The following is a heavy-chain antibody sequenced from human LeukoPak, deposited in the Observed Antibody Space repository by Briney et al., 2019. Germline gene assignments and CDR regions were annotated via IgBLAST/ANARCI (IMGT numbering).Heavy chain of an antibody. CDR1: GYTFTGDN. CDR3: ARLREYSGSEPGDY. V-gene: IGHV1-2*02. Sequence: GASVKVSCKASGYTFTGDNMHWVRQAPGQGLEWMGWINPNTGVTNYAQKFEGRVTMTRDTSISTAYMELSRLRSDDTALYFCARLREYSGSEPGDYWGQGTQVTVSS. CDR2: INPNTGVT. D-gene: IGHD5-12*01. J-gene: IGHJ4*02.